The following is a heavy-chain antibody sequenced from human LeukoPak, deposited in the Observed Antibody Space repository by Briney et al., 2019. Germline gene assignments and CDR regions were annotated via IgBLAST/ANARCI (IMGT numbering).Heavy chain of an antibody. V-gene: IGHV1-46*01. D-gene: IGHD3-22*01. CDR2: INPSGGST. J-gene: IGHJ4*02. CDR1: GYTFTSYY. Sequence: VASVKVSCKASGYTFTSYYIHWVRQAPGQGLEWMGIINPSGGSTSYAQKFQGRVTMTRDTSTSTVYMELSSLRSEDTAVYYCARDAPDDSSRYLFDYWGQGTLVTVSS. CDR3: ARDAPDDSSRYLFDY.